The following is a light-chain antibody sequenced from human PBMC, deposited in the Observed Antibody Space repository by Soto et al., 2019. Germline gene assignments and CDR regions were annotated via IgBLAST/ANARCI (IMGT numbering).Light chain of an antibody. CDR2: WAF. J-gene: IGKJ3*01. Sequence: DIVMTQSPDSLAVSLGERATVNCKTSQSVLYSTNNKNYLAWYQQKPGQPPKLLIYWAFTRESGVPDRFSGSGSGTDFTLTISSLQAEDVAVYYCPQYYSTPFTFGPGTKVDIK. CDR3: PQYYSTPFT. CDR1: QSVLYSTNNKNY. V-gene: IGKV4-1*01.